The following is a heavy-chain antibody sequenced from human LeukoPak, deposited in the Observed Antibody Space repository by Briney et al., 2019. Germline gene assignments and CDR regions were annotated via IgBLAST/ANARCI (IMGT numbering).Heavy chain of an antibody. CDR2: IYYSGST. CDR1: GGSISSYY. CDR3: ARATPITMVRGVIDHFDY. Sequence: SETLSLTCTVSGGSISSYYWSWIRQPLGKGLEWLGYIYYSGSTNYNPSLKSRVTISVDTSKNQFSLKLSSVTAADTAVYYCARATPITMVRGVIDHFDYWGQGTLVTVSS. D-gene: IGHD3-10*01. J-gene: IGHJ4*02. V-gene: IGHV4-59*01.